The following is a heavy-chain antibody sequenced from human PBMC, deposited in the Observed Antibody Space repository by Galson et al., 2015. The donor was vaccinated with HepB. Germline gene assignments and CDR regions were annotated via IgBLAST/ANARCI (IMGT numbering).Heavy chain of an antibody. D-gene: IGHD3-10*01. V-gene: IGHV4-34*01. Sequence: ETLSLTCGVYGESFSDCYWTWIRQPPGKGLEWIGEVRHSGSTNYNPSFESRVTISLDTSKKSFSLKLTSVTAADTAVYYCARTVKGQFAHLTFDSWGQGSLVTVSS. CDR2: VRHSGST. CDR3: ARTVKGQFAHLTFDS. J-gene: IGHJ4*02. CDR1: GESFSDCY.